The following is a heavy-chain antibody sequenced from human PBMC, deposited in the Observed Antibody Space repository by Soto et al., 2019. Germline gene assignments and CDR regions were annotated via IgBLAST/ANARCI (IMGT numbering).Heavy chain of an antibody. D-gene: IGHD2-2*01. CDR2: IFYSGNT. J-gene: IGHJ6*02. V-gene: IGHV4-61*01. Sequence: SETLSLTCTVSGGSVSSNKYYWSWIRQPPGKTLEWIGYIFYSGNTHYNPSLESRVTVSIDTSTNQFSLKLTSVTAADTAVYYCARVVGGYYYGMDVWGQGTTVTVSS. CDR3: ARVVGGYYYGMDV. CDR1: GGSVSSNKYY.